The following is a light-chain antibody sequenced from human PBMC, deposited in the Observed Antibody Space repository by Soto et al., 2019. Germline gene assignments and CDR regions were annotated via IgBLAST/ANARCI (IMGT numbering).Light chain of an antibody. V-gene: IGKV3-11*01. CDR2: DAS. CDR1: QSISSS. J-gene: IGKJ1*01. Sequence: EIVLTQSPATLSLSPGERGTLSCRASQSISSSLAWYQQKPGQAPRLLIYDASNRATGIPARFSGSGSGTDFPLTISRLEPEDFAVYYCQQRFSWPRTFGQGTKVEIK. CDR3: QQRFSWPRT.